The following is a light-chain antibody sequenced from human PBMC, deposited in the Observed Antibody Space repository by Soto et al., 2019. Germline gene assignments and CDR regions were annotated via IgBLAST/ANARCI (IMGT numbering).Light chain of an antibody. V-gene: IGKV1-39*01. CDR2: GAS. J-gene: IGKJ1*01. Sequence: DIQMTQSPSSLSASVGDRVTITCRASQSIASRLNWCQQKPGSAPKLLIYGASTLESGVPSRFSGSGSGTDFTLTVSSLQVEDFATYYCQQTDTIPRTFGQGTKVDVK. CDR3: QQTDTIPRT. CDR1: QSIASR.